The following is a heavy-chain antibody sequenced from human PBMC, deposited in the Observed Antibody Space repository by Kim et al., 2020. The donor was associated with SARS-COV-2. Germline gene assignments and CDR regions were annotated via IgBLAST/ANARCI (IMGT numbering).Heavy chain of an antibody. CDR1: GGSFSGYY. CDR2: VNHSGST. V-gene: IGHV4-34*01. J-gene: IGHJ6*02. Sequence: SETLSLTCAVYGGSFSGYYWSWIRQPPGTGLEWIGDVNHSGSTNDNPSLKSRVTISVDTSKNQFSLKLSSVTAADTAVYYCARGHLTVTTFYYFYYGMDVWGQGTTVTVSS. CDR3: ARGHLTVTTFYYFYYGMDV. D-gene: IGHD4-4*01.